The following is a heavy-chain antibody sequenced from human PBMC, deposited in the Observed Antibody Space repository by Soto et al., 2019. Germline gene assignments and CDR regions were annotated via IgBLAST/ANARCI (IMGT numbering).Heavy chain of an antibody. Sequence: SETLSLTRAVHGGSFSGSYWSWIRLPPGKGLEWIGEINHSGSTNYNPSLKRRVTISVDTSKNQFSLKLSSMTAAVTAVYYGAKAVVEVGATHDPYYFDYWGQGTLVTVSS. CDR3: AKAVVEVGATHDPYYFDY. J-gene: IGHJ4*02. CDR1: GGSFSGSY. V-gene: IGHV4-34*01. CDR2: INHSGST. D-gene: IGHD1-26*01.